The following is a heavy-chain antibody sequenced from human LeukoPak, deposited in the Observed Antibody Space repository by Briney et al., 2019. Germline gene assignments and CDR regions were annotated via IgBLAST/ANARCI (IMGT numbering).Heavy chain of an antibody. D-gene: IGHD1-1*01. V-gene: IGHV4-59*08. Sequence: SETLSLTCTVSGDSIRSSYWSWLRQPPGKGLEWIGYIYYSGSTNYNPFLKSRVTISVDMSKNQFSLKLSPVTAADTAVYYCANNYYFDYWGQGTLVTVSS. CDR3: ANNYYFDY. J-gene: IGHJ4*02. CDR2: IYYSGST. CDR1: GDSIRSSY.